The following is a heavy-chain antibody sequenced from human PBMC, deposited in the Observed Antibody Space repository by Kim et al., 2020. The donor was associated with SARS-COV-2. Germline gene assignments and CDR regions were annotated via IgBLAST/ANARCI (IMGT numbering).Heavy chain of an antibody. V-gene: IGHV3-48*03. CDR1: GFSFSSYE. CDR3: ARDDYHYYGMDV. D-gene: IGHD4-17*01. CDR2: ISSSGSTI. J-gene: IGHJ6*02. Sequence: GGSLRLSCVASGFSFSSYEMDWVRQAPGRGLEWISYISSSGSTIYGDSVKGRFTISRDNAKNSLHLQMNSLRVEDTAVYYCARDDYHYYGMDVWGQGTTVTVSS.